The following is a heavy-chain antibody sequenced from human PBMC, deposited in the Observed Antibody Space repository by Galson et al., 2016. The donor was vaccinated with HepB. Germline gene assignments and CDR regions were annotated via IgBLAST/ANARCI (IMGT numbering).Heavy chain of an antibody. CDR3: ARDGGSGWSRLW. CDR1: GYTFTSYA. CDR2: TNNANGNT. D-gene: IGHD6-19*01. V-gene: IGHV1-3*04. J-gene: IGHJ4*02. Sequence: SVKVSCKASGYTFTSYAMNWVRQAPGQRLEWMGWTNNANGNTEYSQSFQGRVTFTRDTSASTAYMELSSLRSEDPAVYYCARDGGSGWSRLWWGQGTLVAVSS.